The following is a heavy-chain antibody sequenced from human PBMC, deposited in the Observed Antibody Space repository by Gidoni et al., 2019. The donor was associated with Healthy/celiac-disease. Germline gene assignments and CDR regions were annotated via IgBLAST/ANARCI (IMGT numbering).Heavy chain of an antibody. Sequence: QVQLVQSGAEVKKPGSSVKVSCRASGATFSSYAISWVRQAPGQGLEWMGGIIPIFGTANYAQKFQSRVTITADESTSTAYMELSSLRSEDTAVYYCARVLDDTAPGRDWFDPWGQGTLVTVSS. J-gene: IGHJ5*02. CDR3: ARVLDDTAPGRDWFDP. D-gene: IGHD5-18*01. CDR2: IIPIFGTA. CDR1: GATFSSYA. V-gene: IGHV1-69*01.